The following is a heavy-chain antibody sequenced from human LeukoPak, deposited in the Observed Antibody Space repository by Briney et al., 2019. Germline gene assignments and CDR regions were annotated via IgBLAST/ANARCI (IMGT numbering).Heavy chain of an antibody. J-gene: IGHJ2*01. V-gene: IGHV1-58*01. D-gene: IGHD1-26*01. CDR2: IVVGSGNT. CDR3: AAGGSYSGSYHYWYFDL. Sequence: SVKVSCKASGFTFTSSAVQRVRQARGQRLEWIGWIVVGSGNTNYAQKFQERVTITRDMSTSTAYMELSSLRSEDTAVYYCAAGGSYSGSYHYWYFDLWGRGTLVTVSS. CDR1: GFTFTSSA.